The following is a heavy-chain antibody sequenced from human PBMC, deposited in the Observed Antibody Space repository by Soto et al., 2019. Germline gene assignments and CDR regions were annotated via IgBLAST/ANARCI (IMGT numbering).Heavy chain of an antibody. CDR2: IYHSGST. CDR3: ARGMTTVTTLDY. J-gene: IGHJ4*02. CDR1: GGSISSGGYS. D-gene: IGHD4-4*01. V-gene: IGHV4-30-2*01. Sequence: QLQLQESGSGLVKPSQTLSLTCAVSGGSISSGGYSWSWIRQPPGKGLEWIGYIYHSGSTYYNPSLKSRITISIGRSKNQLSLKLSSVTAADTAVYYCARGMTTVTTLDYWGQGTLVTVSS.